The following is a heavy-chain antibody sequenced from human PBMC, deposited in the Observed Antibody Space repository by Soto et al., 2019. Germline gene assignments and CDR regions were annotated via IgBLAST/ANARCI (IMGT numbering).Heavy chain of an antibody. CDR3: ASSRRRYCSGGSCYGLAAFDI. J-gene: IGHJ3*02. V-gene: IGHV3-33*01. Sequence: GWSLRLSCAASVFTFISYGMQWVRQAPGKGLEWVAVIWYDGSNKYYADSVKGRFTISRDNSKNTLYLQMNSLRAEDTAVYYCASSRRRYCSGGSCYGLAAFDIWGQGTMVTVSS. CDR2: IWYDGSNK. D-gene: IGHD2-15*01. CDR1: VFTFISYG.